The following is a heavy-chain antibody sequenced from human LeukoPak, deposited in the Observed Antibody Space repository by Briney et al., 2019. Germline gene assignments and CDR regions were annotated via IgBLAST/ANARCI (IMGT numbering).Heavy chain of an antibody. Sequence: SVKVSCKASVGTFSSYAISWVRQAPGQGLEWMGGIIPIFGTANYAQKFQGRVTITADESTSTAYMELSSLRSEDTAVYYCARGSGQWLANRLDYFDYWGQGTLVTVSS. V-gene: IGHV1-69*01. CDR1: VGTFSSYA. CDR3: ARGSGQWLANRLDYFDY. D-gene: IGHD6-19*01. CDR2: IIPIFGTA. J-gene: IGHJ4*02.